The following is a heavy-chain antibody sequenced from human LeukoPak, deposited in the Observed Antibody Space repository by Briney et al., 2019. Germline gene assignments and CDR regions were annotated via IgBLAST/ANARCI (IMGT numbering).Heavy chain of an antibody. J-gene: IGHJ5*02. Sequence: KPLGTPSPTPAVSGYSLSSGYYWGWIRPPPGKGLEWIGSIYHSGSTYYNPSLKSRVTISVDTSKNQFSLKLSSVTAADTAVYYCARGGGGNSWFDPWGQGTLVTVSS. D-gene: IGHD4-23*01. CDR3: ARGGGGNSWFDP. V-gene: IGHV4-38-2*01. CDR2: IYHSGST. CDR1: GYSLSSGYY.